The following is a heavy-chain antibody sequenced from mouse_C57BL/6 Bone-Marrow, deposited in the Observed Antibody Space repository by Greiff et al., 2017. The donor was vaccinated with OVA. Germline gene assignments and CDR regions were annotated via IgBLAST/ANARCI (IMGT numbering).Heavy chain of an antibody. Sequence: EVKLVESGPGLVKPSQSLSLTCSVTGYSITSGYYWNWIRQFPGNKLEWMGYISYDGSNNYNPSLKNRISITRDTSKNQFFLKLNSVTTEDTATYYCARRGWLLHYFDYWGQGTTLTVSS. CDR1: GYSITSGYY. J-gene: IGHJ2*01. CDR2: ISYDGSN. CDR3: ARRGWLLHYFDY. D-gene: IGHD2-3*01. V-gene: IGHV3-6*01.